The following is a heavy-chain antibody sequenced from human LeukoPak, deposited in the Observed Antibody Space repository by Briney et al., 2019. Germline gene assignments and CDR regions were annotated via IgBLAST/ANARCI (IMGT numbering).Heavy chain of an antibody. D-gene: IGHD3-22*01. J-gene: IGHJ6*03. CDR1: GGSISSGDYY. V-gene: IGHV4-30-4*08. Sequence: PSETLSLTCTVSGGSISSGDYYWSWIRQPPGKGLEWIVYIYYSGSTYYNPSLKSRVTISVDTSKNQFSLKLSSVTAADTAVYYCARGKDYDSSGYYPRYYYYYMDVWGKGTTVTVSS. CDR2: IYYSGST. CDR3: ARGKDYDSSGYYPRYYYYYMDV.